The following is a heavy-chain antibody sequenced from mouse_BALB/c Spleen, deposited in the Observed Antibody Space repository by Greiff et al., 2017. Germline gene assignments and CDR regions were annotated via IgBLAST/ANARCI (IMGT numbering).Heavy chain of an antibody. J-gene: IGHJ3*01. CDR3: ASIGRASICYSLPAY. Sequence: QVQLQQSAADLARPGASVKLSCKASGFTFTSYTMYWVKQTPGQGLEWIGYINRSGGYTEYNQKFKDKITLTADKSTSTAYMQLSSLTSEDSAVYYYASIGRASICYSLPAYWGQGTLVTVSA. V-gene: IGHV1-4*02. CDR2: INRSGGYT. D-gene: IGHD2-14*01. CDR1: GFTFTSYT.